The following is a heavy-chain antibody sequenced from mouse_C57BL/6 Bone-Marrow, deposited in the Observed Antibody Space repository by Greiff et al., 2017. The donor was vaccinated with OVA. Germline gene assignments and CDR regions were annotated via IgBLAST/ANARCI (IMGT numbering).Heavy chain of an antibody. D-gene: IGHD2-3*01. CDR2: IYPRDGST. CDR3: ARSLYDGYYRDY. CDR1: GYTFTDHT. Sequence: VKLMESAAELVKPGASVKISCKVSGYTFTDHTIHWMKQRPEQGLEWIGYIYPRDGSTKYNEKFKGKATLTADKSSSTAYMQLNSLTSEDSAVYFCARSLYDGYYRDYWGQGTTLTVSS. J-gene: IGHJ2*01. V-gene: IGHV1-78*01.